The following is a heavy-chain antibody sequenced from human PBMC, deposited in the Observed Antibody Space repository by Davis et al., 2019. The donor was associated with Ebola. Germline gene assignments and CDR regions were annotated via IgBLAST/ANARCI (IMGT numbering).Heavy chain of an antibody. CDR1: GFTFSAYA. J-gene: IGHJ4*02. V-gene: IGHV3-66*01. CDR3: ARDHAY. CDR2: IYSDGST. Sequence: GGSLRLSCAASGFTFSAYAMHWVRQAPGKGLEWVSIIYSDGSTYYADSVKGRFTISRDNSKNTLYLQMNSLRAEDTAVYYCARDHAYWGQGTLVTVSS.